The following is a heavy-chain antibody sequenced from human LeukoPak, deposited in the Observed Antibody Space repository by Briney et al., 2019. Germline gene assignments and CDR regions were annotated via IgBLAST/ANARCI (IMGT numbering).Heavy chain of an antibody. CDR1: GYTFSNYF. J-gene: IGHJ6*03. CDR3: ARLGTPTFYYYMDV. Sequence: GASVKVSCKASGYTFSNYFMNWVRQAPGQGLEWMGWINTNTGNPTYAQGFTGRFVFSLDTSVSMAYLQISSLKAEDTAVYYCARLGTPTFYYYMDVWGKGTTVTASS. D-gene: IGHD1-14*01. V-gene: IGHV7-4-1*04. CDR2: INTNTGNP.